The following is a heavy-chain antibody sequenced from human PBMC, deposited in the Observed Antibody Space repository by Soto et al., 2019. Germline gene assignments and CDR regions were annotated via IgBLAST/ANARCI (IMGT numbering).Heavy chain of an antibody. V-gene: IGHV3-74*01. D-gene: IGHD3-22*01. CDR2: INSDGSGT. CDR1: GFTFSSYW. J-gene: IGHJ4*02. Sequence: GGSLRLSCAASGFTFSSYWMHWVRQAPGKGLVWVSRINSDGSGTGYADSVKGRFTISRDNAKNTLYLQMNSLRAEDTAVYYCAIRASYYDSSGYFDYWGQGTLVTVSS. CDR3: AIRASYYDSSGYFDY.